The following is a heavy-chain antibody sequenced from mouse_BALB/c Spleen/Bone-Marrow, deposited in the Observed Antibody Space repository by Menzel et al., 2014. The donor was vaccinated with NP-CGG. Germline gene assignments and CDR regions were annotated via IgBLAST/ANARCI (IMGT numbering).Heavy chain of an antibody. Sequence: EVQLVESGPELVKPGASVKISCKTSGYTFSDYTLHWVKPSHGKSLEWIGGVNPNIGGTSYNQKFKGRASLTVNKSSTTAYMELRSLTSDDSAVYYCARGRWYYWGQGTTLTVSS. V-gene: IGHV1-22*01. CDR3: ARGRWYY. D-gene: IGHD2-3*01. J-gene: IGHJ2*01. CDR2: VNPNIGGT. CDR1: GYTFSDYT.